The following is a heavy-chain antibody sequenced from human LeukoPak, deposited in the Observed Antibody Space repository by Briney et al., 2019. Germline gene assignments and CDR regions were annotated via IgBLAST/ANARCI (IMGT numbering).Heavy chain of an antibody. J-gene: IGHJ5*02. D-gene: IGHD3-16*01. CDR1: GGSISSSNW. V-gene: IGHV4-4*02. CDR3: ARGDFYDGGGRNWFDP. CDR2: IYHSGST. Sequence: SGTLSLTCAVSGGSISSSNWWSWVRQPPGKGLEWIGEIYHSGSTNYNPSLKSRVTISVDKSKNQFSLKLSSVTAADTAVYYCARGDFYDGGGRNWFDPWGQGTLVIVSS.